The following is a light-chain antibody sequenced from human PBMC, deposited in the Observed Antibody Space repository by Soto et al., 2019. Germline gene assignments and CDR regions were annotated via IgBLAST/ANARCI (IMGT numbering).Light chain of an antibody. CDR2: DAS. V-gene: IGKV3-11*01. Sequence: ENVLTQSPAPLSLSPGERPTLSCRASQSVSSSLAWYQQKPGQAPRLLVYDASNRATGIPAGFSGSGSGTDFTLTISSLESEDFAVYYCQQRSSWPPTFGGGTKV. J-gene: IGKJ4*01. CDR1: QSVSSS. CDR3: QQRSSWPPT.